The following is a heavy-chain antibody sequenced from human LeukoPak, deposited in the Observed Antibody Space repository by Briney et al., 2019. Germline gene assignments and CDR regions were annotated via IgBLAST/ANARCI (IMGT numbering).Heavy chain of an antibody. J-gene: IGHJ4*02. CDR3: ARDREVTATFDY. V-gene: IGHV3-30-3*01. CDR1: GFTFSSYA. D-gene: IGHD2-21*02. CDR2: ISYDGSNK. Sequence: GGSLRLSCAASGFTFSSYAMHWVRQAPGKGLEWVAVISYDGSNKYYADSVKGRFTISRDNSKNTLYLQMNSLRAEDTAVYYCARDREVTATFDYWGQGTLVTVSS.